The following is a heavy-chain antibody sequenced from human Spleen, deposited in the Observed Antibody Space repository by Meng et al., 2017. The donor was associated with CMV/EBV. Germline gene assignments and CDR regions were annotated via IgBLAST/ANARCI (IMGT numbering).Heavy chain of an antibody. D-gene: IGHD3-22*01. CDR3: ASTTYYYDSSGYLV. CDR1: GFTFSSYG. V-gene: IGHV3-21*05. Sequence: GESLKISCAASGFTFSSYGIHWVRQAPGKGLEWVSYISGSGSDTYYADSVKGRFTVSRDNAKNSLYLQMSSLRVEDTAVYYCASTTYYYDSSGYLVWGQGTLVTVSS. CDR2: ISGSGSDT. J-gene: IGHJ4*02.